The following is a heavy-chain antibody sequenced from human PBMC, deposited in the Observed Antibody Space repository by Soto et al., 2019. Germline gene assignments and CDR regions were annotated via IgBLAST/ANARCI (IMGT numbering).Heavy chain of an antibody. Sequence: SETLSLTCTVSGGSISSGDYYWSWIRQPPGKGLGWIGYIYYSGSTYYNPSLKSRVTISVDTSKNQFSLKLSSVTAADTAVYYCARDDGSSGWYGNWFDPWGQGTLVTVSS. V-gene: IGHV4-30-4*01. D-gene: IGHD6-19*01. CDR2: IYYSGST. J-gene: IGHJ5*02. CDR3: ARDDGSSGWYGNWFDP. CDR1: GGSISSGDYY.